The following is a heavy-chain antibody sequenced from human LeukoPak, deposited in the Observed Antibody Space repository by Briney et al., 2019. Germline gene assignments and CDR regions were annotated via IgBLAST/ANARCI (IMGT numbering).Heavy chain of an antibody. CDR3: TRGITSD. CDR2: IKEDGRER. J-gene: IGHJ4*02. V-gene: IGHV3-7*01. Sequence: GGSLRLSCAASGFTFSDAWMSWVRQAPGQGLDYVAFIKEDGRERHYVDSVRGRFTISRDNAKNTLYLDLNSLRAEDTALYYCTRGITSDWGPGTLVIVSS. CDR1: GFTFSDAW.